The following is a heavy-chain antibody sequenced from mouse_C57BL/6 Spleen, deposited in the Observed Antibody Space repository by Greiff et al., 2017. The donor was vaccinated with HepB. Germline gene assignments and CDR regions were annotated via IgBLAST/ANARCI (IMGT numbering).Heavy chain of an antibody. CDR1: GYAFSSSW. Sequence: VQLQQSGPELVKPGASVKISCKASGYAFSSSWMNWVKQRPGKGLEWIGRIYTGDGDTNYNGKLKGKATLTADKSSSTAYMQLSSLTSEDSAVYFCARWYYGSIRAWFAYWGQGTLVTVSA. CDR3: ARWYYGSIRAWFAY. V-gene: IGHV1-82*01. CDR2: IYTGDGDT. D-gene: IGHD1-1*01. J-gene: IGHJ3*01.